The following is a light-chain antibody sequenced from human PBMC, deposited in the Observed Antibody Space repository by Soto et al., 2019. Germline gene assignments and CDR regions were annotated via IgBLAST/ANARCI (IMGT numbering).Light chain of an antibody. CDR3: QQYNNWPRT. CDR2: GAS. V-gene: IGKV3-15*01. Sequence: EIVMTQSPATLSVSPGERAILSCRASQTVSSNLAWYQQKPGQAPRLLIYGASNRATGIPARFSGSGSGTEFTLTISSLQSEDFAVYFCQQYNNWPRTFGQGTKVEIK. CDR1: QTVSSN. J-gene: IGKJ1*01.